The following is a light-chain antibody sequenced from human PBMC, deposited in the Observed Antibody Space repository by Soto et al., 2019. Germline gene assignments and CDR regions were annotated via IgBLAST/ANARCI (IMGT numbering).Light chain of an antibody. V-gene: IGLV2-14*01. J-gene: IGLJ1*01. CDR2: DVT. CDR3: SSYTSSSTLDV. Sequence: QSALTQPASVSGSPGQSSTISCTGTSSDVGDNNYVSWYQQHPGKAPKLMIYDVTHRPSGISNRFSGSKSGNTASLTISGLQAEDEADYYCSSYTSSSTLDVFGTGTKLTVL. CDR1: SSDVGDNNY.